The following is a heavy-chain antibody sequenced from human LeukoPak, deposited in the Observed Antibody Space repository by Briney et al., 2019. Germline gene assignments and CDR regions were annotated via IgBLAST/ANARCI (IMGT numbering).Heavy chain of an antibody. D-gene: IGHD5-24*01. CDR1: GYTFTSYY. Sequence: ASVKVSCKASGYTFTSYYMHWVRQAPGQGLEWMGIINPSGGSTSYAQKFQGRVTMTRDMSTSTVYMELSSLRSEDTAVYYCARTLNPSEMATSPQHYWGQGTLVTVSS. J-gene: IGHJ4*02. CDR2: INPSGGST. V-gene: IGHV1-46*01. CDR3: ARTLNPSEMATSPQHY.